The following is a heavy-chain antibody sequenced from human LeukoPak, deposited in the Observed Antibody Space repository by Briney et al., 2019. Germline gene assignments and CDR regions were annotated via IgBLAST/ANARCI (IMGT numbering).Heavy chain of an antibody. CDR2: ISYDGGSK. CDR3: ARDLSVLRFLEWLAKTYYYGMDV. D-gene: IGHD3-3*01. CDR1: GFTFSSYP. Sequence: GGSLRLSCAASGFTFSSYPINWVRQAPGKGLEWVALISYDGGSKYYPDSVKGRFTISRDNSKNTLYLQMNSLRAEDTAVYYCARDLSVLRFLEWLAKTYYYGMDVWGQGTTVTVSS. V-gene: IGHV3-30-3*01. J-gene: IGHJ6*02.